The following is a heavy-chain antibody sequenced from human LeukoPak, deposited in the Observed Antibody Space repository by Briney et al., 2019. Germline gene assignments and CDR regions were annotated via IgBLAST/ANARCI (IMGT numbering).Heavy chain of an antibody. CDR2: INAYTGNT. J-gene: IGHJ4*02. CDR3: ARAHPEYYDSSGYNPLDF. Sequence: ASVKVSCKASGYTLSYYGISWVRQAPGQGLEWMGWINAYTGNTNYAQKLQGRVTMTTDTSTSTAYMELRSLRSDDTAVYYCARAHPEYYDSSGYNPLDFWGQGTLVTVSS. V-gene: IGHV1-18*01. CDR1: GYTLSYYG. D-gene: IGHD3-22*01.